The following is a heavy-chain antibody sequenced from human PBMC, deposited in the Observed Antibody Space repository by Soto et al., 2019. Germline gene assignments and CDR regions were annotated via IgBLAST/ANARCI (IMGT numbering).Heavy chain of an antibody. V-gene: IGHV3-23*01. CDR2: LSGSGGYT. CDR3: AKATLVVVAAIQGNAFNV. J-gene: IGHJ3*01. D-gene: IGHD2-15*01. Sequence: PGGSLRLSCAASGFTFSSYAMSWVRQAPGKGLEWVSALSGSGGYTHYADSVKGRFTISRDNSKSTLYLQMNSLRAEDTAVYYCAKATLVVVAAIQGNAFNVWGQGTMVTVSS. CDR1: GFTFSSYA.